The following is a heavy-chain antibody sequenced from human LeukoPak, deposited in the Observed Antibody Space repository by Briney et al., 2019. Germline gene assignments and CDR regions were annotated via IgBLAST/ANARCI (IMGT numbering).Heavy chain of an antibody. CDR3: ARELLGAFDI. Sequence: SVKVSCKASGGTFSSYAISWVRQAPGQGLEWMGGIIPIFGIANYAQKFQGRVTITTDESTSTAYMELSSLRSEDTAVYYCARELLGAFDIWGQGTMVTVSS. J-gene: IGHJ3*02. V-gene: IGHV1-69*05. D-gene: IGHD2-15*01. CDR2: IIPIFGIA. CDR1: GGTFSSYA.